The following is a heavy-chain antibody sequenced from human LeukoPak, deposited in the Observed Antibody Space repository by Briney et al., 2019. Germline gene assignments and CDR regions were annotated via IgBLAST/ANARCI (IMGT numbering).Heavy chain of an antibody. CDR3: ARDAGYSYGYGFDY. J-gene: IGHJ4*02. V-gene: IGHV3-7*01. CDR1: GSTFSSYW. CDR2: IKQDGSEK. Sequence: GGSLRLSCAASGSTFSSYWMSWVRQAPGKGLEWVANIKQDGSEKYYVDSVKGRFTISRDNAKNSLYLQMNSLRAEDTAVYYCARDAGYSYGYGFDYWGQGTLVTVSS. D-gene: IGHD5-18*01.